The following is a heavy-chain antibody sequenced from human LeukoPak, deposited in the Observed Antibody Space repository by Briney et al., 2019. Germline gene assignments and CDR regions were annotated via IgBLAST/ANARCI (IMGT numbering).Heavy chain of an antibody. J-gene: IGHJ4*02. CDR2: IDHSGST. CDR3: ARGGKWLYYFDY. Sequence: SETLSLTYTVSNYSISSGYYWGWIRQPPGKGLEWIGSIDHSGSTYYNPSLKSRVTISVDTSKNQFSLKLTSVTAADTAVYYCARGGKWLYYFDYWGQGTLATVSS. CDR1: NYSISSGYY. V-gene: IGHV4-38-2*02. D-gene: IGHD6-19*01.